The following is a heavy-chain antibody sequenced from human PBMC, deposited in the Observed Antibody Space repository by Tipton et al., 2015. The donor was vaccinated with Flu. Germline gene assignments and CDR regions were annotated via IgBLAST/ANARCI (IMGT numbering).Heavy chain of an antibody. Sequence: LRLSCTVSGDSVSNSDYYWNWIRQEPGKGLEWIGHIDFSGSTHYSPSLKSRLTTSIDTSKNQFSLRLNGVTGADTAVYYCAREGPYFYGMDVWGQGTTVTVSS. CDR1: GDSVSNSDYY. J-gene: IGHJ6*02. CDR3: AREGPYFYGMDV. CDR2: IDFSGST. V-gene: IGHV4-31*03.